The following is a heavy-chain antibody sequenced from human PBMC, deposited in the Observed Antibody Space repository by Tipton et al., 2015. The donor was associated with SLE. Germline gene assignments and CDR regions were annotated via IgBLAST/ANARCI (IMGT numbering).Heavy chain of an antibody. D-gene: IGHD2-2*01. CDR3: ARLMMGPVIVVVPAGEGTARGVYNWFDP. Sequence: TLSLTCTVSGGSISSYYWSWIRQPPGKGLEWIGYIYYSGGTNYNPSLKSRVTISVDTSKNQFSLKLSSVTAADTAVYYCARLMMGPVIVVVPAGEGTARGVYNWFDPWGQGTLVTVSS. J-gene: IGHJ5*02. V-gene: IGHV4-59*01. CDR2: IYYSGGT. CDR1: GGSISSYY.